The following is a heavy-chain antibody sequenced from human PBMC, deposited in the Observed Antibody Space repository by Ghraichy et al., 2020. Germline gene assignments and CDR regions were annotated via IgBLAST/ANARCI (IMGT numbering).Heavy chain of an antibody. J-gene: IGHJ4*02. V-gene: IGHV4-39*01. Sequence: SETLSLTCTVSGGSISRSSYYWGWIRQPPGKGLEWIGIIYYSGSTYYNPSPKSRVTISVDTSKNQFSLKLSSVTAADTAVYNCARRSFDYFGSGSEYYFDYWGQGTLVTVSS. CDR3: ARRSFDYFGSGSEYYFDY. D-gene: IGHD3-10*01. CDR2: IYYSGST. CDR1: GGSISRSSYY.